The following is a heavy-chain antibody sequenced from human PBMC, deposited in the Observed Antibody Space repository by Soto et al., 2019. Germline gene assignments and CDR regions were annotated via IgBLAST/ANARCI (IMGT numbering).Heavy chain of an antibody. CDR1: GGSISSSSYY. CDR2: IYYSGST. D-gene: IGHD2-21*02. CDR3: ARDLWGYCGADCYPLYG. V-gene: IGHV4-39*07. Sequence: SETLSLTCTVSGGSISSSSYYWGWIRQPPGKGLEWIGSIYYSGSTYYNPSLKSRVTISVDTSKNQFSLKLSSVTAADTAVYYCARDLWGYCGADCYPLYGWGKGTTVTVSS. J-gene: IGHJ6*04.